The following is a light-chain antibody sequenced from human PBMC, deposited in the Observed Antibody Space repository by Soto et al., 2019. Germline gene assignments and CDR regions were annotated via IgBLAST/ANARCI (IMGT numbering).Light chain of an antibody. CDR3: SSYTTSSTRV. CDR2: DVS. J-gene: IGLJ2*01. V-gene: IGLV2-14*03. CDR1: GSDVGGYNY. Sequence: QSALTQPASVSGSPGESITISCTGTGSDVGGYNYVSWYQQHPGKAPKLMIFDVSDRPSGVPDRFSGSKSGNTASLTISGLQAEDEADYFCSSYTTSSTRVFGGGTKLTV.